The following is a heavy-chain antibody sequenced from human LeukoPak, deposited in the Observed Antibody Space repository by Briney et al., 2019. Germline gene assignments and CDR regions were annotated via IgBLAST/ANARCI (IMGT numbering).Heavy chain of an antibody. J-gene: IGHJ6*04. V-gene: IGHV1-3*01. CDR3: ARSRGSSGWYNPRPYHYYGMDV. CDR1: GYTFTSYA. D-gene: IGHD6-19*01. CDR2: INAGNGNT. Sequence: ASVKVSCKASGYTFTSYAMHWVRQAPGQRLEWMGWINAGNGNTKYSQKFQGRVTITRDTSASTAYMELSSLRSEDTAVYYCARSRGSSGWYNPRPYHYYGMDVWGKGTTVTVSS.